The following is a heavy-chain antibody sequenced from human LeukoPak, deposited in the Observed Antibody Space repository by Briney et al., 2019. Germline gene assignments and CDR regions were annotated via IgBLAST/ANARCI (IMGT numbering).Heavy chain of an antibody. CDR2: IKGDGSST. D-gene: IGHD1-26*01. J-gene: IGHJ4*02. Sequence: GGSLRLSCAASGSTFSSNWMHWVRQAPGKGLVWVSRIKGDGSSTSYADSVKGRFTISRDNAKNTLFLQMNSLRAGDTAVYYCVRDGVGAPPFDYWGQGTLVTVSS. CDR1: GSTFSSNW. V-gene: IGHV3-74*01. CDR3: VRDGVGAPPFDY.